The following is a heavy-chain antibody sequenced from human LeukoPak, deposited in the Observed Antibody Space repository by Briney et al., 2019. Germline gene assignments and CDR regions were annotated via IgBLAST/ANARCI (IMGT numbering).Heavy chain of an antibody. V-gene: IGHV3-7*03. CDR1: GFTFRNYW. J-gene: IGHJ4*02. D-gene: IGHD3-3*01. CDR2: IKQDGSEK. Sequence: GGSLRLSCAASGFTFRNYWMSWVRQTPGKGLEWVANIKQDGSEKYYVDSVKGRFTISRDNAKNSLYLQMNSLRAVDTAVYYCARMSELLRFLEWLSPPYFDYWGREPWSPSPQ. CDR3: ARMSELLRFLEWLSPPYFDY.